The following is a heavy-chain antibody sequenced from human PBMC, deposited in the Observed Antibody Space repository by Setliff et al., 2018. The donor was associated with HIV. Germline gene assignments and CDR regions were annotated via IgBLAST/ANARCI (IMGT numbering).Heavy chain of an antibody. D-gene: IGHD3-22*01. CDR1: GYSFPTYW. CDR3: ARLGDDNSGYYQF. Sequence: GESLKISCKGSGYSFPTYWIAWVRQMPGKGLEWMGVIYPDESDSGYSPSFRGQVTISADKSINTAYLQWSSLKASDTAMYYCARLGDDNSGYYQFWGQGTLVTVSS. J-gene: IGHJ4*02. CDR2: IYPDESDS. V-gene: IGHV5-51*01.